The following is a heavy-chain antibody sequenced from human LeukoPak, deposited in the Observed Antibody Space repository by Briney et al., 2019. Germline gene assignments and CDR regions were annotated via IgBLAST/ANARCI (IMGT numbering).Heavy chain of an antibody. CDR1: GFTFSSYS. D-gene: IGHD2-8*01. Sequence: GGSLRLSCAASGFTFSSYSMNWVRQAPGKGLEWVSSISSSSSYIYYADSVKGRFTISRDNAKNSLYLQMNSLRAEDTAVYYCAKSAGDCTNGVCWYYFDYWGQGTLVTVSS. J-gene: IGHJ4*02. CDR2: ISSSSSYI. V-gene: IGHV3-21*01. CDR3: AKSAGDCTNGVCWYYFDY.